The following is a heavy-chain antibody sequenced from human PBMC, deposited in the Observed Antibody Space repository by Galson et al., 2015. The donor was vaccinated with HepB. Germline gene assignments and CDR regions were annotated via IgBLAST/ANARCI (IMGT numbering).Heavy chain of an antibody. Sequence: PALVKPTQTLTLTCTVSGFSLSNARMGVSWIRQPPGKALEWLAHIFSNDEKSYSTSLKSGLTISKDTSKSQVVLTMTNMDPVDTATYYCALSGLKQWLVPFDYWGQGTLVTVSS. CDR1: GFSLSNARMG. V-gene: IGHV2-26*01. CDR3: ALSGLKQWLVPFDY. D-gene: IGHD6-19*01. CDR2: IFSNDEK. J-gene: IGHJ4*02.